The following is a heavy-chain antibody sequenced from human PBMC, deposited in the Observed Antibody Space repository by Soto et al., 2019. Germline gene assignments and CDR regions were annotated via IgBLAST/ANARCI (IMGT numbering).Heavy chain of an antibody. D-gene: IGHD1-26*01. CDR1: GFTFSSYG. Sequence: QVQLVESGGGVVQPGRSLRLSCAASGFTFSSYGMHWVRQAPGKRLEWVAIISYDGSNTYYADSVKGRFTIYRDNAKSTLYLQMNSLRAEDTSVYYCAKEGGLSGSYYISSSYYFDYWGQGTLVTVSS. CDR2: ISYDGSNT. J-gene: IGHJ4*02. CDR3: AKEGGLSGSYYISSSYYFDY. V-gene: IGHV3-30*18.